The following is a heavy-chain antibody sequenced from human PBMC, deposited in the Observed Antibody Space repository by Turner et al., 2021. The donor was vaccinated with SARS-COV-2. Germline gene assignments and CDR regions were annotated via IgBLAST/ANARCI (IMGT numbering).Heavy chain of an antibody. V-gene: IGHV3-66*01. CDR3: ARDLEVAGGMDV. J-gene: IGHJ6*02. CDR1: GFTVSRNY. CDR2: IYSGGST. Sequence: EVQLVESGRGLVQPGGSLRLSCAASGFTVSRNYMRWVRQAPGKGLEWVSLIYSGGSTFYADSVKGRFTISRDNSKNTLYLQMNSLRAEDTAVYYCARDLEVAGGMDVWGQGTTVTVSS.